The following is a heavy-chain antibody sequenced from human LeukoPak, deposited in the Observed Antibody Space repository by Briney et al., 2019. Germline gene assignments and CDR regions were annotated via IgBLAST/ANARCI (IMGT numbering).Heavy chain of an antibody. CDR2: ICSSSCSI. V-gene: IGHV3-21*01. D-gene: IGHD2-21*02. CDR3: ARDTTYCGGGCYRLTDY. CDR1: GFTFSSFS. J-gene: IGHJ4*02. Sequence: GWSLRLSCAASGFTFSSFSMNWVRPAPGKGLEWVSSICSSSCSIYYADSLKGRFIISRDNAKNSLYLQMDSLRAEDTAVYYCARDTTYCGGGCYRLTDYWGQGTLVSVSS.